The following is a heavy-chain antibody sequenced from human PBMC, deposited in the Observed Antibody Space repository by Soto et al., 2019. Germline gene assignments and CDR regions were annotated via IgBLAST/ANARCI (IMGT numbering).Heavy chain of an antibody. V-gene: IGHV1-18*04. J-gene: IGHJ4*02. CDR3: AREHCSDTNCYSLVDY. Sequence: QVQLVQSGAEVKKPGASVKVSCKASGYVFTSYGISWVRQAPGQGLEWMGWVSSYNGNTNYAQKFQGRVTMTTDIATRTAYMELWSLTSDDTAVYYCAREHCSDTNCYSLVDYWGLGTLVTVSS. CDR1: GYVFTSYG. D-gene: IGHD2-2*02. CDR2: VSSYNGNT.